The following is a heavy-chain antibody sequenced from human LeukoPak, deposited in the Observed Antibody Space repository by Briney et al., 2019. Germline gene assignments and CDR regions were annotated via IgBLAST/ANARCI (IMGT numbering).Heavy chain of an antibody. D-gene: IGHD3-16*01. CDR1: GYTFTGYY. J-gene: IGHJ4*02. Sequence: GASVKVSCKASGYTFTGYYEHWVRRAPGKGLEWMGWINPNSGGTNYAQKFQGRVTMTRATSINTAYMELSRLRSDDTAVYYCAREPSSHYGEFDYWGQGTLVTVSS. CDR3: AREPSSHYGEFDY. V-gene: IGHV1-2*02. CDR2: INPNSGGT.